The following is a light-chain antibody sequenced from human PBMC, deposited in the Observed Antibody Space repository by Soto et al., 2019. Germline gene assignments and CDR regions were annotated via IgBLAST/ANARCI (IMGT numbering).Light chain of an antibody. CDR3: GSITRSSTSV. V-gene: IGLV2-14*01. CDR1: SSDVGGVEY. CDR2: DVT. Sequence: QSALSQPASVSGSPGQSITISCTGTSSDVGGVEYVSWYQHQPGKAPKLIIYDVTKRPSGVSNRFSGSKSGNTASLTISGIQAEDEGDYYCGSITRSSTSVFGTGTKV. J-gene: IGLJ1*01.